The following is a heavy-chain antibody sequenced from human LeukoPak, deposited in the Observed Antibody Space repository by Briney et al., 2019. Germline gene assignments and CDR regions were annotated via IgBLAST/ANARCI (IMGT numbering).Heavy chain of an antibody. CDR2: IYYSGST. D-gene: IGHD2-2*01. J-gene: IGHJ4*02. CDR3: ARHKLSGRAVPAAIDY. V-gene: IGHV4-39*01. CDR1: GGSISSSSYY. Sequence: SETLSLTCTVSGGSISSSSYYWGWIRQPPGKGLEWIGSIYYSGSTYYNPSLKSRVTISVGTSKNQFSLKLTSVTAADTAIYYCARHKLSGRAVPAAIDYWGQGTLVTVSS.